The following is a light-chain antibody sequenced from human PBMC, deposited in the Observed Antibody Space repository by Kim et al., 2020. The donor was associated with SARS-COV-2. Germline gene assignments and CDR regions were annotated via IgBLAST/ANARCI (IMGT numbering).Light chain of an antibody. CDR3: QAWDSSTWV. V-gene: IGLV3-1*01. CDR1: KLGDKY. Sequence: PGQTASINCSGDKLGDKYACWYQQKPGQSPVLVIYQDSKRPSGIPERFSGSNSGNTAPLTISGTQAIDEADYYCQAWDSSTWVFGGGTQLTVL. J-gene: IGLJ3*02. CDR2: QDS.